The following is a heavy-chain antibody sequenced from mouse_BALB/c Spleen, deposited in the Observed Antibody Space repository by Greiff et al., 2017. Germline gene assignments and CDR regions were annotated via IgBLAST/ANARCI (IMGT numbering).Heavy chain of an antibody. V-gene: IGHV14-3*02. J-gene: IGHJ2*02. CDR2: IDPAYGNT. D-gene: IGHD2-12*01. CDR1: GFNIKDTY. Sequence: DVKLGESGAELVTPGASVKMSCTASGFNIKDTYMHWVKQRPEQGLEWIGRIDPAYGNTKYDPKFQGKATITADASSNTAYLQLSSLTSEYTAVYYRARGYSVDYWGQGTSLTVAS. CDR3: ARGYSVDY.